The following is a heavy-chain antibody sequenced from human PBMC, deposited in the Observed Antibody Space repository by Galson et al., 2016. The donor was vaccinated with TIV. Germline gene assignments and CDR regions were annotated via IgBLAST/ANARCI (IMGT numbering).Heavy chain of an antibody. Sequence: SLRLSCAASGFTFSSFALSWVRQAPGKGLEWVSGISVSGANTYYADSVKGRFTISRENSKNTLYLQMNSLRVDDTAVYFCAKMDRSGFRYVRRFDYWGQGTLVTVSS. CDR3: AKMDRSGFRYVRRFDY. V-gene: IGHV3-23*01. J-gene: IGHJ4*02. CDR2: ISVSGANT. CDR1: GFTFSSFA. D-gene: IGHD3-22*01.